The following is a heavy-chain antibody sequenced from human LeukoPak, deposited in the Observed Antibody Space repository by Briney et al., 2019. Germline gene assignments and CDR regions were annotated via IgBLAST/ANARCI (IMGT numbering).Heavy chain of an antibody. CDR3: ARNCGGDCYGALDY. CDR2: IYDSGST. CDR1: GGSISSYY. J-gene: IGHJ4*01. V-gene: IGHV4-59*01. D-gene: IGHD2-21*02. Sequence: SETQSLTCTVSGGSISSYYWSWIRQPPGKGLEWIGYIYDSGSTNYNPSLKSRFTISVDTSKNQFSLKPSSVTAADTAVYYCARNCGGDCYGALDYWGHGTLVTVSS.